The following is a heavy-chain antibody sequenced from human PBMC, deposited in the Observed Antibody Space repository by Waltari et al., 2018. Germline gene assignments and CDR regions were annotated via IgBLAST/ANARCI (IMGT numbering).Heavy chain of an antibody. Sequence: EVQLVESGGGLVKPGGSLRRSCAASGFTFNTYTMNWVRQAPGKGLEWVSSISSTSSDIYYADSVKGRFTISRDNAKSSLYLQLNSLRAEDTAVYYCAGGYSSYYGMDVWGQGTTGTVSS. J-gene: IGHJ6*02. CDR2: ISSTSSDI. D-gene: IGHD6-13*01. CDR3: AGGYSSYYGMDV. CDR1: GFTFNTYT. V-gene: IGHV3-21*02.